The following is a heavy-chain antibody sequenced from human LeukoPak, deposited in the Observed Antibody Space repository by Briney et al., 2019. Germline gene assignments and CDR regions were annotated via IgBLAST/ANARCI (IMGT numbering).Heavy chain of an antibody. CDR3: ARDIELST. CDR2: IASSGLNT. Sequence: PGGSQRLSCAASGFTFSRYEMKWVRQAPGKGLEWVSLIASSGLNTYYADSVRGRFTISRDNSKNTLSLQMNSLRVEDTAIHYCARDIELSTWGLGTLVTVSS. CDR1: GFTFSRYE. D-gene: IGHD5-12*01. J-gene: IGHJ3*01. V-gene: IGHV3-23*01.